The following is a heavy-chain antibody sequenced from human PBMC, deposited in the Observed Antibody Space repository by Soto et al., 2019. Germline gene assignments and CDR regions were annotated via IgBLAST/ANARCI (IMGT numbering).Heavy chain of an antibody. D-gene: IGHD6-13*01. Sequence: GSLRLSCSASGFTFSSYAMSLVLQAPGKGLDWVSAISGSGGSTYYADSVKGRFTISRDNSKNTLYLQMNSLRAEDTAVYYCAKGTSSSWYSWAFDPWGQGTLVTVSS. V-gene: IGHV3-23*01. CDR3: AKGTSSSWYSWAFDP. CDR2: ISGSGGST. CDR1: GFTFSSYA. J-gene: IGHJ5*02.